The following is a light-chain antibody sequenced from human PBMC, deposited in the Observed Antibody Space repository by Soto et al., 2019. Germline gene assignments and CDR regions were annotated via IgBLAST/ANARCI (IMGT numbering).Light chain of an antibody. CDR2: KAS. J-gene: IGKJ3*01. CDR1: QRIHSW. V-gene: IGKV1-5*03. CDR3: QQYDSLST. Sequence: DIQMTQSPSTLSAFVGDRVTITCRASQRIHSWLAWYQQKPGKAPKLLIYKASSLESGVPSRFSGSGSGTEFTLTISSLQPDDFATYYCQQYDSLSTFGPGTKVDIK.